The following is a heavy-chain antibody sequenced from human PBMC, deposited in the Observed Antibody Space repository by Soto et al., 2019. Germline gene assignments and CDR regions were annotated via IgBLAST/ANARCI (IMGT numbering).Heavy chain of an antibody. J-gene: IGHJ4*02. D-gene: IGHD5-18*01. CDR3: DRILYGDGYPDSVIDY. Sequence: GESLKISCKGSGYRFTSYWIGWVRQMPGKGLEWMAIIYPGDSDTRYSPSFQGQVTISADKSISTAYLQWSSLKASDTAMYYCDRILYGDGYPDSVIDYWGQGTLVTVSS. CDR2: IYPGDSDT. V-gene: IGHV5-51*01. CDR1: GYRFTSYW.